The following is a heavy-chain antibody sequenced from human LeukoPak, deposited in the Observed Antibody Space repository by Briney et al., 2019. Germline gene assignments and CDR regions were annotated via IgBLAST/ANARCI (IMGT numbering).Heavy chain of an antibody. CDR3: ARLRWQLVGPYFDY. Sequence: SETLSLTCSFSGDSISTYYWSWIRQSPGKGLEWIGHIYSSGNTDYNSSLKSRVTISVNTSRSQFSLRLSSVTATDTAVYYCARLRWQLVGPYFDYWGQGILVTVSS. D-gene: IGHD6-13*01. J-gene: IGHJ4*02. V-gene: IGHV4-59*01. CDR2: IYSSGNT. CDR1: GDSISTYY.